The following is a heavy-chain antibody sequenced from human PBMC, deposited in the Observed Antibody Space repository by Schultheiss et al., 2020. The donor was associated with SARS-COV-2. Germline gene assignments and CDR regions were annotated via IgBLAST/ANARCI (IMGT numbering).Heavy chain of an antibody. CDR2: VYYSGDT. V-gene: IGHV4-39*01. CDR1: GGSISSGGYY. D-gene: IGHD2-15*01. J-gene: IGHJ1*01. CDR3: AATSDIVVAVATT. Sequence: SQTLSLTCTVSGGSISSGGYYWGWIRQSPGRALEWIGSVYYSGDTYYNPSFKSRATLSVDTAKDQFFIELKFVTAADTAVYYCAATSDIVVAVATTWGRGTLVTVSS.